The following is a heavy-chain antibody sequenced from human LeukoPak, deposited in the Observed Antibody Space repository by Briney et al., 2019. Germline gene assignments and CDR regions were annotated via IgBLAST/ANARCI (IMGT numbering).Heavy chain of an antibody. V-gene: IGHV3-74*01. CDR2: IYSDGSST. J-gene: IGHJ4*02. CDR3: ARGSSSWYLDY. Sequence: GGSLRLSCAASGFTLSSYRMHWVRHGPGKGLVRVSRIYSDGSSTSYADSVKGRVTISRDNAKNTLYLQMNSLRAEDTAVYYCARGSSSWYLDYWGQGTLVTVSS. CDR1: GFTLSSYR. D-gene: IGHD6-13*01.